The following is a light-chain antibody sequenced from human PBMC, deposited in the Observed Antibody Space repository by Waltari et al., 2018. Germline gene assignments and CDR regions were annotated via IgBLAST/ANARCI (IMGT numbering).Light chain of an antibody. V-gene: IGLV2-23*01. CDR1: SSDMASFNL. Sequence: QSALAQHASVSGSPGQSTTISCTGPSSDMASFNLVSWFQQHPGKAPKLMIYQGTRRPSGVSNRFSGSKSGNTASLTISGLQAEDEADYYCCSYVGSNTYVFGTGTKVTVL. CDR3: CSYVGSNTYV. CDR2: QGT. J-gene: IGLJ1*01.